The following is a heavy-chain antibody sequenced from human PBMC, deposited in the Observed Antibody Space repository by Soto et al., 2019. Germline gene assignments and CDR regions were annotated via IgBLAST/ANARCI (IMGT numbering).Heavy chain of an antibody. CDR1: GGSVTNSSCY. D-gene: IGHD4-4*01. V-gene: IGHV4-39*01. J-gene: IGHJ4*02. Sequence: SETLSLTCTVSGGSVTNSSCYWGWIRQSPGKGLEWIGSVYYRGRSYSKSSVKSRVTISVDTSKNQFSLNLNSVTASDTAVYFCVSQRTTVITQVYFDYWGPGAMVTVYS. CDR3: VSQRTTVITQVYFDY. CDR2: VYYRGRS.